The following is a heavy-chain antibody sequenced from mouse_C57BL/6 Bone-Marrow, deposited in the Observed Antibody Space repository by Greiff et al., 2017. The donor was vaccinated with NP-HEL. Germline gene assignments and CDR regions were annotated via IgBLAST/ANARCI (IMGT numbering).Heavy chain of an antibody. CDR1: GYTFTSYW. Sequence: QVQLQQPGAELVRPGSSVKLSCKASGYTFTSYWMHWVKQRPIQGLEWIGNIDPSDSETHYNQKFKDKATLTVDKSASTAYMQLSSLTSEDSAVYYCAAYDYDEVDYWGQGTTLTVSS. CDR3: AAYDYDEVDY. CDR2: IDPSDSET. J-gene: IGHJ2*01. V-gene: IGHV1-52*01. D-gene: IGHD2-4*01.